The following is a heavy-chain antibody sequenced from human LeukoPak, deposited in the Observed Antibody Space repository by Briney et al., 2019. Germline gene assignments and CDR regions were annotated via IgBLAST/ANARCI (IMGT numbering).Heavy chain of an antibody. CDR3: ARNGVGATFGAFDI. D-gene: IGHD1-26*01. CDR2: IYYSGST. V-gene: IGHV4-59*08. CDR1: DGSISSYY. J-gene: IGHJ3*02. Sequence: SETLSLTCTVSDGSISSYYWSWIRQPPGKGLEWIGYIYYSGSTNYNPSLKSRVTISVDTSKNQFSLKLSSVTAADTAVYYCARNGVGATFGAFDIWGQGTMVTVSS.